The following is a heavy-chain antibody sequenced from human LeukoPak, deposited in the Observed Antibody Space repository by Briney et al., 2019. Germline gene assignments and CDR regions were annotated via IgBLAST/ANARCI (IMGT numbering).Heavy chain of an antibody. D-gene: IGHD6-13*01. CDR3: ARGTAYSSSWYWGNWFDP. CDR2: IYTSGST. J-gene: IGHJ5*02. CDR1: GGSISSGSYY. V-gene: IGHV4-61*02. Sequence: SETLSLTCTVSGGSISSGSYYWSWIRQPAGKGLEWIGRIYTSGSTNYNPSLKSRVTISVDTSKNQFSLKLSSVTAADTAVYYCARGTAYSSSWYWGNWFDPWGQGTLVTVSS.